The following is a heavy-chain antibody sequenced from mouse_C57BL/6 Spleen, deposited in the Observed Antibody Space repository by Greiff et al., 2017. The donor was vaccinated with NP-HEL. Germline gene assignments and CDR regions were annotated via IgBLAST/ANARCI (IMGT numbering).Heavy chain of an antibody. CDR3: ARDPSYDDDEGAWFAY. CDR2: ISDGGSYT. CDR1: GFTFSSYA. V-gene: IGHV5-4*01. J-gene: IGHJ3*01. D-gene: IGHD2-4*01. Sequence: EVKLVESGGGLVKPGGSLKLSCAASGFTFSSYAMSWVRQTPEKRLEWVATISDGGSYTYYPDNVKGRFNISRDNAKNNLYMQMIHLKSEDTAMYYWARDPSYDDDEGAWFAYWGQVTLVTVSA.